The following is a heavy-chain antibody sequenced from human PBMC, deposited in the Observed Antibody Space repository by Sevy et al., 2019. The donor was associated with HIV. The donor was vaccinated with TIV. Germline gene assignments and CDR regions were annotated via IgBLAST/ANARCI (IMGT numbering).Heavy chain of an antibody. V-gene: IGHV1-18*01. Sequence: AAVKVSCKASGYTFTSYGISWVRQAPGQGLEWMGWISAYNGNTNYAQKLQGRVTMTTDTSTSTAYMELRSLRSDDTAVYYCARQKNYGDYVGYWGQGTLVTVSS. D-gene: IGHD4-17*01. CDR2: ISAYNGNT. CDR1: GYTFTSYG. J-gene: IGHJ4*02. CDR3: ARQKNYGDYVGY.